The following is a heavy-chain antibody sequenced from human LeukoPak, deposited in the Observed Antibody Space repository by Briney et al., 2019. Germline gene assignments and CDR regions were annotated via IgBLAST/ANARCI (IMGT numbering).Heavy chain of an antibody. CDR3: ARGTLYCSSTSCLKYYFDY. J-gene: IGHJ4*02. Sequence: SQTLCLTCAVSGGSISSGSYCWGWIRQPAGKGLEWIGRVYSSGSTNSNPSLKSRVTLSVDTTNNQYSHKLSSMTAADTAVYYCARGTLYCSSTSCLKYYFDYWGQGTLVTVSS. CDR2: VYSSGST. D-gene: IGHD2-2*01. CDR1: GGSISSGSYC. V-gene: IGHV4-61*02.